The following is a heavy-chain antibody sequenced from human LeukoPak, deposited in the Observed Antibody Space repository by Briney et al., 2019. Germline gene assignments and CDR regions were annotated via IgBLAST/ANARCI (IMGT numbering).Heavy chain of an antibody. CDR1: GVSISSTNW. CDR2: VSLTGET. V-gene: IGHV4-4*02. J-gene: IGHJ4*02. Sequence: SETLSLTCGVSGVSISSTNWWSWVRQPPGQGLEWIGEVSLTGETNYNPSLNGRVTMSLDGSRNQLSLTLTSVTAADTAIYFCSGESGAFCPFGYWGQGTLVIVPP. D-gene: IGHD1-26*01. CDR3: SGESGAFCPFGY.